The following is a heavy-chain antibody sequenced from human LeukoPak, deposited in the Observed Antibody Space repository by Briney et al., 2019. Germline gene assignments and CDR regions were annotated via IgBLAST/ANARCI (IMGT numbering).Heavy chain of an antibody. CDR3: AKGDRMVAAANFDY. CDR2: ISGSGGST. CDR1: GFTFISYG. D-gene: IGHD4/OR15-4a*01. Sequence: PGGSLRLSCAASGFTFISYGMSWVRQAPGKGLQWVSTISGSGGSTYYADSVKGRFTISRDNSKNTLFLHMNSLRAEDTAVYYCAKGDRMVAAANFDYWGQGTLVTVSS. V-gene: IGHV3-23*01. J-gene: IGHJ4*02.